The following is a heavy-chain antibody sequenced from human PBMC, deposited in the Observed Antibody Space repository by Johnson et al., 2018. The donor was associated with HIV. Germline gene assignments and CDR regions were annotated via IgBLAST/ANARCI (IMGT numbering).Heavy chain of an antibody. CDR3: AKASDGTWQHAFDI. V-gene: IGHV3-53*01. Sequence: VQLVQSGGGLIQPGGSLRLSCAASGFTVSSNYMSWVRQAPGKGLEWVSVISGSGGSTYHADSVKGRFTISRDTSKNTLYLQMNSLRTEDTAVYDCAKASDGTWQHAFDIWGQGTMVTVSS. J-gene: IGHJ3*02. CDR2: ISGSGGST. CDR1: GFTVSSNY. D-gene: IGHD2-21*02.